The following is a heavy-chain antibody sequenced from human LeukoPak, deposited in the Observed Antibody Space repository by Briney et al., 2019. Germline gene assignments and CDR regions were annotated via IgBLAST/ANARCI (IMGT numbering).Heavy chain of an antibody. V-gene: IGHV3-21*01. CDR3: AVSYVFYYFDY. CDR2: ISSSSSYI. D-gene: IGHD1-26*01. Sequence: GGSLRLSCAAFGFTFSSYSMNWVRQAPGKGLEWVSSISSSSSYIYYADSVKGRFTISRDNAKNSLYLQMNSLRAEDTAVYYCAVSYVFYYFDYWGQGTLVTVSS. J-gene: IGHJ4*02. CDR1: GFTFSSYS.